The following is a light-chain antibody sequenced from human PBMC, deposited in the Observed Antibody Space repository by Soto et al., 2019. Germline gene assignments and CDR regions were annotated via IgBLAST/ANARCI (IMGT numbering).Light chain of an antibody. V-gene: IGLV2-14*01. CDR2: DVT. J-gene: IGLJ2*01. Sequence: QSALTQPASVTGSPGQSITISCTGPSSDVGGDYNYVSWYQQHPGKAPKLMIYDVTKRPSGVSNRCSGSKSGNTASLTISGLQAEDEADYCCSSYTSSSIFVVFGGGTKLTVL. CDR3: SSYTSSSIFVV. CDR1: SSDVGGDYNY.